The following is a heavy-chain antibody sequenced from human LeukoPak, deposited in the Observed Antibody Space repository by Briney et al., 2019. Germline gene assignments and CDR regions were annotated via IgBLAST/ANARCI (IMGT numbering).Heavy chain of an antibody. CDR2: IDWSGATT. CDR1: GFTFDDYA. V-gene: IGHV3-20*04. Sequence: GGSLRLSCAASGFTFDDYAMSWVRQAPGKGLEWVAAIDWSGATTGYAASVKGRFTISRDNVKNSLYLQMSSLRVDDTALYYCTRGQGSCSGGSCPNWFDPWDRGTLVTVSS. CDR3: TRGQGSCSGGSCPNWFDP. J-gene: IGHJ5*02. D-gene: IGHD2-15*01.